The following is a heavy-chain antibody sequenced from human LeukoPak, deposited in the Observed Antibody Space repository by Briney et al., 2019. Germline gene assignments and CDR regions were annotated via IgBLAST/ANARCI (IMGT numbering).Heavy chain of an antibody. CDR2: IKQDGSEK. CDR1: GFSFSRYW. D-gene: IGHD3/OR15-3a*01. J-gene: IGHJ4*02. CDR3: ARDLVPLSGWSGFDY. Sequence: PGGSLRLSCAASGFSFSRYWMSWVRQAPGKGLEWVANIKQDGSEKNYVESVKGRFTISRDNSKNTLYLQMNSLRAEDTAVYYCARDLVPLSGWSGFDYWGQGTLVTVSS. V-gene: IGHV3-7*01.